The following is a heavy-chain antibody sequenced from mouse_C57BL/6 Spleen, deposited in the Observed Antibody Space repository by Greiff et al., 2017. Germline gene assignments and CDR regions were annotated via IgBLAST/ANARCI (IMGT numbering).Heavy chain of an antibody. CDR2: IYPGDGDT. CDR1: GYAFSSSW. D-gene: IGHD1-1*01. J-gene: IGHJ2*01. V-gene: IGHV1-82*01. Sequence: QVQLQQSGPELVKPGASVKISCKASGYAFSSSWMNWVKQRPGKGLEWIGRIYPGDGDTNYNGKFKGKATLTADNSSSTAYMQLSSLTSEDSAVYFCARSAPFYYGSSFDYWGQGTTLSVSS. CDR3: ARSAPFYYGSSFDY.